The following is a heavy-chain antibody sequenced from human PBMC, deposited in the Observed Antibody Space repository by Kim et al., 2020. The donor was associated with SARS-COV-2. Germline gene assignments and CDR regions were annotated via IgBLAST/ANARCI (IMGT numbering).Heavy chain of an antibody. CDR3: AKDGLYYYDSSGYYHGDAFDI. V-gene: IGHV3-23*01. CDR1: GFTFSSYA. D-gene: IGHD3-22*01. CDR2: ISGSGGST. Sequence: GGSLRLSCAASGFTFSSYAMSWVRQAPGKGLEWVSAISGSGGSTYYADSVKGRFTISRDNSKNTLYLQMNSLRAEDTAVYYCAKDGLYYYDSSGYYHGDAFDIWGQGTMVTVSS. J-gene: IGHJ3*02.